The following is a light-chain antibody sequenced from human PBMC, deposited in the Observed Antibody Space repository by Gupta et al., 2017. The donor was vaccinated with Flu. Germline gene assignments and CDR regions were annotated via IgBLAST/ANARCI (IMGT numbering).Light chain of an antibody. CDR3: QSYDSRLSGYV. Sequence: QSVLTQPPSVSGAPGQSVTISCTGSSSNIGAGYDVHWYQQLPGAVPKLLIFANSVRPSGVPDRFSGSKSGTSASLAITGLQPEDEADYYCQSYDSRLSGYVFGTGTKVAVL. J-gene: IGLJ1*01. CDR2: ANS. V-gene: IGLV1-40*01. CDR1: SSNIGAGYD.